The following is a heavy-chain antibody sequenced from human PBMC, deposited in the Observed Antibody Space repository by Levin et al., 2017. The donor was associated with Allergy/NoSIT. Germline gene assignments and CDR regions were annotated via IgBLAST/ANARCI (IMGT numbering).Heavy chain of an antibody. Sequence: SETLSLTCTVSGGSISSGDYYWSWIRQPPGKGLEWIGYIYYSGSTYYNPSLKSRVTISVDTSKNQFSLKLSSVTAADTAVYYCARDRGALYQLLYSDHDAFDIWGQGTMVTVSS. CDR1: GGSISSGDYY. CDR3: ARDRGALYQLLYSDHDAFDI. J-gene: IGHJ3*02. D-gene: IGHD2-2*02. V-gene: IGHV4-30-4*01. CDR2: IYYSGST.